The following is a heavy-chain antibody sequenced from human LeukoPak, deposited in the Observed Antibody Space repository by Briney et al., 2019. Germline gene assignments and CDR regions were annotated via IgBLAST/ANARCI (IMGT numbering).Heavy chain of an antibody. Sequence: ASVKVSCKASGGTFSSYAISWVRQAPGQGLEWMGGIIPIFGTAKYAQKFQGRVTITADESTSTGYIELSRLRSEDTAVYYCARRVYYDFWSGYYTLGGMDVWGQGTTVTVSS. CDR2: IIPIFGTA. CDR3: ARRVYYDFWSGYYTLGGMDV. J-gene: IGHJ6*02. D-gene: IGHD3-3*01. CDR1: GGTFSSYA. V-gene: IGHV1-69*13.